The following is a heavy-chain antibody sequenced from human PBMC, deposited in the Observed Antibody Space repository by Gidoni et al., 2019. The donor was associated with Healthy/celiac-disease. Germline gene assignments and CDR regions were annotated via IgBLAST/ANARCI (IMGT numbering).Heavy chain of an antibody. CDR3: AREDHGGTGKYNWFDP. CDR1: GGTFSSYA. J-gene: IGHJ5*02. CDR2: IIPIFGTA. V-gene: IGHV1-69*01. D-gene: IGHD1-1*01. Sequence: QVQLVQSEADVQKPGSSLKVSCQASGGTFSSYASSWVRQAHEQGLEGMGGIIPIFGTANYAQKCQGRVTITADESTSTAYMELSSLRAEDTAVYYCAREDHGGTGKYNWFDPWGQGTLVTVSS.